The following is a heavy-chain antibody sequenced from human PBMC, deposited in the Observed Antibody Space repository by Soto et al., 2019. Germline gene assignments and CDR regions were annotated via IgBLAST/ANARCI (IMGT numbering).Heavy chain of an antibody. D-gene: IGHD6-13*01. CDR1: GFTFSSYA. V-gene: IGHV3-23*01. CDR3: AKVEWPIAAAGLFFDY. J-gene: IGHJ4*02. Sequence: EVQLLESGGGLVQPGGSLRLSCAASGFTFSSYAMSWVRQAPGKGLEWVSAISGSGGSTYYADSVKGWFTISRDNSKNTLYLQMNSLRAEDTAVYYCAKVEWPIAAAGLFFDYWGQGTLVTVSS. CDR2: ISGSGGST.